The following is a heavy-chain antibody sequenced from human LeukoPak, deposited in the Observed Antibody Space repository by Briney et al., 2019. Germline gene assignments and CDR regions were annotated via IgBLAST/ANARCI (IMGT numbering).Heavy chain of an antibody. Sequence: PSETLSLTCTVSGGSIGSYYWSWIRQPPGKGLEWIGYIYYSGSTNYNPSLKSRVTISVDTSKNQFSLKLSSVTAADTAVYYCARASSSWYYFDYWGQGTLVTVSS. J-gene: IGHJ4*02. D-gene: IGHD6-13*01. V-gene: IGHV4-59*01. CDR2: IYYSGST. CDR3: ARASSSWYYFDY. CDR1: GGSIGSYY.